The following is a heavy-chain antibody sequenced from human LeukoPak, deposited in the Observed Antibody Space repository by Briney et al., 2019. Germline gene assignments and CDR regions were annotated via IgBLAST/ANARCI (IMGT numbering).Heavy chain of an antibody. Sequence: PSETLSLTCPVSGGSISSYYWRWIRQPPGKGLEWIGYIYYSGSTNYNPSLKSRVTISVDTSKNQFSLKLSSVTAADTAVYYCARRAVVVPAARGYYYYYMDVWGKGTTVTVSS. CDR1: GGSISSYY. D-gene: IGHD2-2*01. J-gene: IGHJ6*03. CDR3: ARRAVVVPAARGYYYYYMDV. CDR2: IYYSGST. V-gene: IGHV4-59*01.